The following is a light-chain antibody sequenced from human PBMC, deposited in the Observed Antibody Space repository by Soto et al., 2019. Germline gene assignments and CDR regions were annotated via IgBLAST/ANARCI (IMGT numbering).Light chain of an antibody. CDR3: NSYTSSTTLV. CDR2: EVT. CDR1: SSDVGAYNY. J-gene: IGLJ2*01. V-gene: IGLV2-14*01. Sequence: QSALTQPASVSGSPGQSITISCSGTSSDVGAYNYVSWYQHHPGKAPKLLIYEVTTRPSGVSNRYSGAKSGNTASLTISALQAEDQADYYCNSYTSSTTLVFGGGTKVTVL.